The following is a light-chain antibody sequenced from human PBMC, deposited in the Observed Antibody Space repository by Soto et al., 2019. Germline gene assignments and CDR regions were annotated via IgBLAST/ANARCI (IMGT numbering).Light chain of an antibody. J-gene: IGLJ2*01. CDR1: NSNIGNNY. V-gene: IGLV1-51*01. CDR3: GAWDSSLHAGV. CDR2: DNN. Sequence: QSVLTQPPSVSAAPGQKVTISCSGSNSNIGNNYVSWYQQFPGTAPKVLIYDNNKRPSGIPDRFSGSKSATSATLVITGLQXGXXXXYYCGAWDSSLHAGVFGGGTQLTVL.